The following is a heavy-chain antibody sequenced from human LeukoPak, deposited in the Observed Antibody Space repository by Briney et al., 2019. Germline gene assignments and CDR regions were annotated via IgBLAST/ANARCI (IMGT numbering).Heavy chain of an antibody. CDR2: ISWNSGSI. V-gene: IGHV3-9*01. Sequence: PGGSLRLSCAASGFTFDDYAMHWVRQAPGKGLEWVSGISWNSGSIGYADSVKGRFTISRDNAKNSLYLQMNSLRAEDTALYYCANGSPAGIAAALKFLTAEYFQHWGQGTLVTVSS. CDR1: GFTFDDYA. J-gene: IGHJ1*01. CDR3: ANGSPAGIAAALKFLTAEYFQH. D-gene: IGHD6-13*01.